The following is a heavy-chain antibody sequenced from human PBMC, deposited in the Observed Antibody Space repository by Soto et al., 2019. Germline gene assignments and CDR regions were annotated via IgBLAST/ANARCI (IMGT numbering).Heavy chain of an antibody. CDR1: GYTFRAYS. V-gene: IGHV1-3*01. D-gene: IGHD4-4*01. J-gene: IGHJ4*02. CDR3: ARGSNAGLDY. Sequence: QVPVVQSGAEVNKPGASVKVSCKASGYTFRAYSMNWVRQAPGQRLEWMGWINGVNGNTEYSQTFQGRVTITRDTSASIAYMELSSLRPEDTAVDYCARGSNAGLDYWGQGTLVTVSS. CDR2: INGVNGNT.